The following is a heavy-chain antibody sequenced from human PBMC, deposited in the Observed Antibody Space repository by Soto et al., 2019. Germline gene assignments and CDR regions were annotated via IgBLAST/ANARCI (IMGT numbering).Heavy chain of an antibody. CDR2: VNPITGNT. CDR3: ARAYGAGSFDF. D-gene: IGHD3-10*01. J-gene: IGHJ5*01. CDR1: GYTFRSYD. Sequence: QVQLVQSGAEVKKPGASVKVSCTGSGYTFRSYDIHWVRQATGQGLEWMGWVNPITGNTGYAQKFQGRVTMTRDMSKSSAYMEVNSLTSEDTAIYYCARAYGAGSFDFWGQGTLVSVSS. V-gene: IGHV1-8*01.